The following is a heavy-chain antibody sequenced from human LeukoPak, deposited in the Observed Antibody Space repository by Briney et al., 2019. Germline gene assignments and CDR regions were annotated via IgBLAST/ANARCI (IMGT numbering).Heavy chain of an antibody. Sequence: ASVKVSCKASGYTFTAYYMHWVRQAPGQGLEWMGWINPNSGGTNYAQKFQGRVTITADKSTSTAYMELSSLRSEDTAVYYCASSRNRNYYYYYMDVWGKGTTVTVSS. J-gene: IGHJ6*03. CDR3: ASSRNRNYYYYYMDV. CDR1: GYTFTAYY. V-gene: IGHV1-2*02. CDR2: INPNSGGT.